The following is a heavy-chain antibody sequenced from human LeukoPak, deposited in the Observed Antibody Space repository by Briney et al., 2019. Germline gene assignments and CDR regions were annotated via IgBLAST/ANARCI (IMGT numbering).Heavy chain of an antibody. CDR2: ISGSGGST. J-gene: IGHJ4*02. Sequence: GGSLRLSCAASGFTFSSYDMSWVRQAPGKGLEWVSAISGSGGSTYYADSVKVRFTISRDNTKNTLYLQMHSLRAEDAAFYCSAKEGTGWLPPPTRHNFDYWGQGTLVTVHS. CDR3: AKEGTGWLPPPTRHNFDY. CDR1: GFTFSSYD. V-gene: IGHV3-23*01. D-gene: IGHD5-12*01.